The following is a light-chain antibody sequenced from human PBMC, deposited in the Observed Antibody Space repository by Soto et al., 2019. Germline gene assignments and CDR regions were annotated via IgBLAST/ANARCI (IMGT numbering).Light chain of an antibody. CDR1: QSVSSSY. CDR2: GAS. Sequence: EIVLTQSPGTLSLSPGEIATLSCRASQSVSSSYLAWYQQKPSQAPRLLLYGASSRATGIPDRFSGSGSGPDFTLTISRLEPEDFAVYYCQQYGSSPWTFGQGTKVEIK. J-gene: IGKJ1*01. V-gene: IGKV3-20*01. CDR3: QQYGSSPWT.